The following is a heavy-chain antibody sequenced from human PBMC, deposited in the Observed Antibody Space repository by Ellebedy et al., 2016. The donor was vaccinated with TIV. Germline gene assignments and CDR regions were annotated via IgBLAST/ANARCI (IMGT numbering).Heavy chain of an antibody. CDR2: INAGNGNT. CDR1: GYTFTTYA. Sequence: AASVKVSCKASGYTFTTYAVHWVRQAPGQRLEWMGWINAGNGNTKYSQKFQGRVTITRDTSASTAYMELSSLRSEDTAVYYCARDHCTTTSCYILGPWGHGTLVTVSS. CDR3: ARDHCTTTSCYILGP. D-gene: IGHD2-2*02. J-gene: IGHJ5*02. V-gene: IGHV1-3*01.